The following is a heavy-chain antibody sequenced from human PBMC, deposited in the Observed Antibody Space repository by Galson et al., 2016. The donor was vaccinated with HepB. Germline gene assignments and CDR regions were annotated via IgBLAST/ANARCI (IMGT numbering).Heavy chain of an antibody. CDR3: VRESGGNGGNRDF. V-gene: IGHV3-21*06. CDR2: ISPDTFHA. CDR1: GFIFTSHA. J-gene: IGHJ4*02. D-gene: IGHD4-23*01. Sequence: SLRLSCAASGFIFTSHAMNWVRQAPGKGLEWVSSISPDTFHAFHADSVKGRFTISRDNAENSLYLQMNSLRAEDTGIYYCVRESGGNGGNRDFWGQGTLVTVSS.